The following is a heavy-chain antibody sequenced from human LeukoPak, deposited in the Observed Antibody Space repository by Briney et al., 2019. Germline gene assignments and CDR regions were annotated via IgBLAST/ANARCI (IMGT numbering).Heavy chain of an antibody. D-gene: IGHD3-10*01. J-gene: IGHJ4*02. CDR2: IYPGDSDT. CDR3: ARHGIGSNYSPYLGY. Sequence: ESLKISCKGSGYPFTSYWIAWARRMPGSGIEWIGDIYPGDSDTPYSPSFQGQVIMSVDKSSNTAYLQWSSLKASDSAFYYCARHGIGSNYSPYLGYWGQGTLVTDAS. CDR1: GYPFTSYW. V-gene: IGHV5-51*01.